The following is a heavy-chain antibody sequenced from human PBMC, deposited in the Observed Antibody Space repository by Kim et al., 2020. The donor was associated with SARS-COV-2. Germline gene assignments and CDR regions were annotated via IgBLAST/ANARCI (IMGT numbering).Heavy chain of an antibody. CDR2: K. D-gene: IGHD6-25*01. V-gene: IGHV3-7*01. Sequence: KFYVDSVEGRFTVSRDNAKNSVYLQMNGLRAEDRAVYYCARDDGFRSIDHWGQGTLVTVSS. CDR3: ARDDGFRSIDH. J-gene: IGHJ4*02.